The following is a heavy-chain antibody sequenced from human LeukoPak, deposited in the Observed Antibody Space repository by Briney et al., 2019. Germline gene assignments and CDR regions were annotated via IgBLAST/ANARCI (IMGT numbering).Heavy chain of an antibody. Sequence: GASVKVSCKASGYTFTGYYIHWVRQAPGQGLEWMGWINPNSGGTNYAQKFLGRVTMTRDTSIRTASMELSRLRFDDTAVYCCARGPDAIFDIWGQGTMVTVSS. CDR1: GYTFTGYY. V-gene: IGHV1-2*02. J-gene: IGHJ3*02. D-gene: IGHD2-2*01. CDR3: ARGPDAIFDI. CDR2: INPNSGGT.